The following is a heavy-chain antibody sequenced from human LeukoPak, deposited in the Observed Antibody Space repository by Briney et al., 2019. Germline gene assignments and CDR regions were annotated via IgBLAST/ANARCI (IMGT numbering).Heavy chain of an antibody. CDR2: INPNSGGT. J-gene: IGHJ4*02. V-gene: IGHV1-2*02. CDR3: ARELTTGMYFFDY. CDR1: GYTFTGYY. Sequence: ASVKVSCKASGYTFTGYYMHWVRQAPGQGLEWMGWINPNSGGTNYAQKFQGRVTMTRDTSTGTVYMELSSLRSEDTAVYYCARELTTGMYFFDYWGQGTLVTVSS. D-gene: IGHD1-1*01.